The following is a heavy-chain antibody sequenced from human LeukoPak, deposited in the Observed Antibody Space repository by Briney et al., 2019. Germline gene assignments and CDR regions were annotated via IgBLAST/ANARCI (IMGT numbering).Heavy chain of an antibody. D-gene: IGHD6-19*01. CDR2: ISGGGSSR. V-gene: IGHV3-23*01. Sequence: GGSLRLSCAASGFTFSSYPMSWVRQAPGKGLEWVSAISGGGSSRYYADSVKGRFTISRDNSKNTLYLQMNSLRAEDTAVYYCAKDVVGVAGIDYWGQGTLVTVSS. J-gene: IGHJ4*02. CDR3: AKDVVGVAGIDY. CDR1: GFTFSSYP.